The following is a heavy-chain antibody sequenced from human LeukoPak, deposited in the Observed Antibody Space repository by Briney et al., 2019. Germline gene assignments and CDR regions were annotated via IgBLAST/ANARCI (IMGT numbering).Heavy chain of an antibody. CDR3: ARVGPDSSGDQSFDS. Sequence: PSQTLSLTSTVSGGSISSGDYYWSWIRQPPGKGLEWIGYIYYSGSTYYNPSLKSRVTISVDTSKNQFSLKLNSVTAADTAVYYCARVGPDSSGDQSFDSWGQGTLVTVSS. CDR2: IYYSGST. V-gene: IGHV4-30-4*01. CDR1: GGSISSGDYY. D-gene: IGHD3-10*01. J-gene: IGHJ4*02.